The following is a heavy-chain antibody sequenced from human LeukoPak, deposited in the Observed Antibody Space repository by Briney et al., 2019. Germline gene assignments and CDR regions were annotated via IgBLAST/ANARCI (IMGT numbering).Heavy chain of an antibody. Sequence: GGSLRLSCAASGFTFSSYGMHWVRQAPGKGLEWVAVIWYDGSNKYYADSVKGRFTISRDNSKNTLYLQMNSLRAEDTAVYYCAKDRVPDSFWSVDYWGQGTLVIVSS. V-gene: IGHV3-33*06. CDR3: AKDRVPDSFWSVDY. D-gene: IGHD3-22*01. CDR1: GFTFSSYG. J-gene: IGHJ4*02. CDR2: IWYDGSNK.